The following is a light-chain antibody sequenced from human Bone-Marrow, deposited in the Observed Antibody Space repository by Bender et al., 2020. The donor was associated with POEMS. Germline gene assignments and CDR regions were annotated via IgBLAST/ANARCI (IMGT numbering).Light chain of an antibody. Sequence: QSALAQPASVSGSPGQSITISCTGTSSDVGSYNLVSWYQQQPGKAPKLLIYEVNKRPSGFSNRFSGSKSGNTASLTISGLHSEDEAEYFCCSYTGSNTLLFGGGTKLTV. CDR1: SSDVGSYNL. J-gene: IGLJ2*01. V-gene: IGLV2-14*02. CDR3: CSYTGSNTLL. CDR2: EVN.